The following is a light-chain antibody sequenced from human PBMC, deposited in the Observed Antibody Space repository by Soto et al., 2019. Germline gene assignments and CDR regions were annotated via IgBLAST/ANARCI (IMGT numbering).Light chain of an antibody. J-gene: IGKJ3*01. CDR1: QSIRNY. CDR3: QQRINWPLS. CDR2: DAS. V-gene: IGKV3-11*01. Sequence: EIVMTQSPATLSLSPGERVSLSCRASQSIRNYLAWYQQKPGQAPRLLIYDASNRATGIPARFSGSGSGTDFTLTISSLEPEDFAVYYCQQRINWPLSFGPGTKVDIK.